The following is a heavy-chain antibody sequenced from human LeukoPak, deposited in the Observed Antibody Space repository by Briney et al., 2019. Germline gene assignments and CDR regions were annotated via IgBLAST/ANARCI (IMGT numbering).Heavy chain of an antibody. CDR3: ASYGSGY. CDR2: INPSGGST. D-gene: IGHD3-10*01. J-gene: IGHJ4*02. V-gene: IGHV1-46*01. CDR1: GYTFTSYY. Sequence: ASVTVSFKASGYTFTSYYMHWVRQAPGQGLEWMGIINPSGGSTSYAQKFQGRVTMTRDMSTSTVYMELSSLRSEDTAVYYCASYGSGYWGQGTLVTVSS.